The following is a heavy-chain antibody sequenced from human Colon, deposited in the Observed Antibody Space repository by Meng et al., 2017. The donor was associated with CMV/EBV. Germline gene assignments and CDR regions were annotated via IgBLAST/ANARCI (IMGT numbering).Heavy chain of an antibody. CDR2: IHWDDDK. Sequence: ITLKESCPALVKPTQALTLTCTFSGFSLPTTGAGVAWVRQPPGKAPELLALIHWDDDKRYSPSLKNRLNITKDTSKNQVVFSMTDLDPADTGTFYCARHSLTILTDWGQGALVTVSS. V-gene: IGHV2-5*02. D-gene: IGHD2-8*02. J-gene: IGHJ4*02. CDR3: ARHSLTILTD. CDR1: GFSLPTTGAG.